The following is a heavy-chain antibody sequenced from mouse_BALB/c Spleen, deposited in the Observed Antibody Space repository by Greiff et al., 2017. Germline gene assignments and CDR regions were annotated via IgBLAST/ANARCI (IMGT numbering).Heavy chain of an antibody. CDR1: GFSLTSYG. D-gene: IGHD2-1*01. CDR3: ARAPYGNLCYYAMDY. J-gene: IGHJ4*01. Sequence: QVQLKESGPGLVAPSQSLSITCTASGFSLTSYGVHWVRQPPGKGLEWLGVIWAGGSTNYNSALMSRLSISKDNSKSQVFLKMNSLQTDDTAMYYCARAPYGNLCYYAMDYWGQGTSVTVSS. V-gene: IGHV2-9*02. CDR2: IWAGGST.